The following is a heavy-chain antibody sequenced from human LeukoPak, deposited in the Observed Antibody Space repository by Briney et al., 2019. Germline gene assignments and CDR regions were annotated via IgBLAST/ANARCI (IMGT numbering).Heavy chain of an antibody. CDR1: GFTFSSYG. CDR3: ARGELEGFYYYGMDV. CDR2: ITYDGYYK. V-gene: IGHV3-30*03. Sequence: GRSLRLSCAASGFTFSSYGMHWVRQAPGKGLEWVALITYDGYYKYYADSVKGRFTISRDNSKNMYLQMNSLRAGDTAVYYCARGELEGFYYYGMDVWGQGTTVTVSS. J-gene: IGHJ6*02. D-gene: IGHD6-13*01.